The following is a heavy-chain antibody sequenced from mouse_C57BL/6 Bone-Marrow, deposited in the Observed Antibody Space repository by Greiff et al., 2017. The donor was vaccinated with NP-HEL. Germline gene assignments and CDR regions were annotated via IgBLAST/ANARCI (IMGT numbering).Heavy chain of an antibody. V-gene: IGHV1-19*01. CDR2: INPYNGGT. CDR3: ARGDWYVDY. CDR1: GYTFTDYY. J-gene: IGHJ2*01. D-gene: IGHD3-3*01. Sequence: VQLQQSGPVLVKPGASVKMSCKASGYTFTDYYMNWVKQSHGKSLEWIGVINPYNGGTSYNQKFKGKATLTVDKSSSTAYMELNSLTSEDSAVYYCARGDWYVDYWGQGTTLTVSS.